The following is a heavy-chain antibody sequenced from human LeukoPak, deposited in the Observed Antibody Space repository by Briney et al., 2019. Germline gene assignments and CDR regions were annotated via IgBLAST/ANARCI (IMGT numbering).Heavy chain of an antibody. CDR2: INPSGGST. V-gene: IGHV1-46*01. CDR1: GFTFSSYG. CDR3: ARDERDVVVVPGAMPY. J-gene: IGHJ4*02. Sequence: GGSLRLSCAASGFTFSSYGMHWVRQAPGQGLEWMGIINPSGGSTTNAQKFQGRVTMTRDTSTTTVYMELSSLRSDDTAMYYCARDERDVVVVPGAMPYWGQGTLVTVSS. D-gene: IGHD2-2*01.